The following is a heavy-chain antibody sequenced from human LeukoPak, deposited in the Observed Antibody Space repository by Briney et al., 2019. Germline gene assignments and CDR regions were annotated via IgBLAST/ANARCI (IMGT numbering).Heavy chain of an antibody. V-gene: IGHV3-11*01. J-gene: IGHJ5*02. CDR3: ARGHSLHGFYGDYNWFDP. CDR2: ISSSGSTI. D-gene: IGHD4-17*01. Sequence: GGSLRLSCAASGFTFSDYYMSWIRQAPGKGLEWVSYISSSGSTIYYADSVKGRFTISRDNAKNSLYLQMNSLRAEDTAVYYCARGHSLHGFYGDYNWFDPWGQGTLVTVSS. CDR1: GFTFSDYY.